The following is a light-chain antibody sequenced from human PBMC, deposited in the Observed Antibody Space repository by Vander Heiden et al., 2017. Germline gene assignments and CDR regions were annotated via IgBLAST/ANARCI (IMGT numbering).Light chain of an antibody. CDR3: QSADSSGTYEV. CDR1: ALPQQY. J-gene: IGLJ3*02. V-gene: IGLV3-25*03. CDR2: KDN. Sequence: SYELTQPPSASVSPRQTARITCSGDALPQQYAYWYQQKPGQAPVLVIYKDNERPSGIPERFSGSSSGTTVTLTISGVQAEDEADYYCQSADSSGTYEVFGGGTKLTVL.